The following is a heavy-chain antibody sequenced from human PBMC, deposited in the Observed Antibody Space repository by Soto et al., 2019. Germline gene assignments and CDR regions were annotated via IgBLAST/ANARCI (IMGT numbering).Heavy chain of an antibody. J-gene: IGHJ6*02. CDR1: GFTFKSYW. CDR3: QRAIDYDFWSDRDAHALDDRLEV. Sequence: GGSLRLSCVASGFTFKSYWMHWVRQGPGKGLVWVSRINIYVNIITYADSVRGRFTISRDNAKNTLYLQMNSLRAEDTAVYFCQRAIDYDFWSDRDAHALDDRLEVWGHWTTVTVS. CDR2: INIYVNII. D-gene: IGHD3-3*01. V-gene: IGHV3-74*03.